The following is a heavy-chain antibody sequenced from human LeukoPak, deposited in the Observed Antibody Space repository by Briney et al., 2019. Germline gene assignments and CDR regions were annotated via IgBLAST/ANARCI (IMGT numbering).Heavy chain of an antibody. V-gene: IGHV1-69*05. CDR2: IIPIFGTA. CDR1: GGTFSSYA. CDR3: ARSDSSGYFGRY. J-gene: IGHJ4*02. D-gene: IGHD3-22*01. Sequence: SVKVSCKASGGTFSSYAISWVRQAPGQGLERMGGIIPIFGTANYAQKFQGRVTITTDESTSTAYMELSSLRSEDTAVYYCARSDSSGYFGRYWGQGTLVTVSS.